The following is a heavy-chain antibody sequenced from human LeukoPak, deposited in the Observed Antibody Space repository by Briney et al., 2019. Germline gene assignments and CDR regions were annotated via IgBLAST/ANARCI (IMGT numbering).Heavy chain of an antibody. CDR3: SRGRRSPDS. J-gene: IGHJ5*01. D-gene: IGHD5-24*01. V-gene: IGHV3-49*03. Sequence: GGSLRLSCTTSGFTFGDYAMSWFRQAPGKGLEWVGFIRSKAYGGTTEYAASLKGRITISRDDSKTIACLQMSSLKTEDTAVYYCSRGRRSPDSWGQGTLVTVSS. CDR1: GFTFGDYA. CDR2: IRSKAYGGTT.